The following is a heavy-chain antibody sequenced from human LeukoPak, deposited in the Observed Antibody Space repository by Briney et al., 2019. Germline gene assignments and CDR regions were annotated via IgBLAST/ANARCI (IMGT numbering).Heavy chain of an antibody. CDR3: ARETVAGTLYYYYYMDV. V-gene: IGHV1-2*02. D-gene: IGHD6-19*01. CDR1: GYTFTGYY. CDR2: INPNSGGT. Sequence: ASVKVSCKASGYTFTGYYIHWVRQAPGQGLEWMGWINPNSGGTIYAQKFQDRVTMTRDTSINTAYMELSRLRSDDTAVYYCARETVAGTLYYYYYMDVWGKGTTVTVSS. J-gene: IGHJ6*03.